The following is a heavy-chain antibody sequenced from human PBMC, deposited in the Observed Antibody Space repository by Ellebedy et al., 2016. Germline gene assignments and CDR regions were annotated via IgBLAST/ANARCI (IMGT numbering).Heavy chain of an antibody. D-gene: IGHD2-15*01. Sequence: ASVKVSXXASRNTFSDYYIHWVRQAPGQGPEWMGWVHPNSGGRTYAQKFQGRVTLTSDKSIGTVYMELTNLRSDVTAVYYCARDRQDIPVIPNTLSYSMDVWGRGTTVTVSS. CDR2: VHPNSGGR. J-gene: IGHJ6*03. CDR3: ARDRQDIPVIPNTLSYSMDV. V-gene: IGHV1-2*02. CDR1: RNTFSDYY.